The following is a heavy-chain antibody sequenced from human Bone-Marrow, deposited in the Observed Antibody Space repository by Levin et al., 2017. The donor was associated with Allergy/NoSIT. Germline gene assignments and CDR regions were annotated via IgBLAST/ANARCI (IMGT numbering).Heavy chain of an antibody. V-gene: IGHV3-33*03. CDR1: GFLFSSFG. CDR2: IWFDGSNK. D-gene: IGHD1-1*01. CDR3: VKDQGWNAHYGMDV. Sequence: GESLKISCAASGFLFSSFGMHWVRRAPGKGLEWVAVIWFDGSNKEYADSVKGRFTISRDNSNNTLYLQMNSLRAEDTALYYCVKDQGWNAHYGMDVWGQGTTVTVSS. J-gene: IGHJ6*02.